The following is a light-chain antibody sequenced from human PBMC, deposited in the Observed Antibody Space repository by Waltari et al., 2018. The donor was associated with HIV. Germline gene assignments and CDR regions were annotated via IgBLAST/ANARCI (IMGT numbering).Light chain of an antibody. V-gene: IGLV2-23*02. Sequence: QSALTQPASVSGSPGQSITISCTGTSRDVGSSDLVSWYQQYPGKAPQLVIYAVTKRPSGVSNRFSGSKSGDTASLTISGLQTEDEADYYCCSYTGSVTYVFGTGTKVTVL. J-gene: IGLJ1*01. CDR1: SRDVGSSDL. CDR3: CSYTGSVTYV. CDR2: AVT.